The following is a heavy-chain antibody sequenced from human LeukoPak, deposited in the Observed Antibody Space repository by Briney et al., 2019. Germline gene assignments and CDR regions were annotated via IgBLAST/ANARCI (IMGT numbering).Heavy chain of an antibody. J-gene: IGHJ4*02. Sequence: ASVKVSCKASGYTFTGYYMHWVRQAPGQGLEWMGWINPNSGGTNCAQKFQGRVTMTRDTSISTAYMELSRLRSDDTAVYYCARDDGYSSSLYDYWGQGTLVTVSS. D-gene: IGHD6-13*01. CDR1: GYTFTGYY. V-gene: IGHV1-2*02. CDR3: ARDDGYSSSLYDY. CDR2: INPNSGGT.